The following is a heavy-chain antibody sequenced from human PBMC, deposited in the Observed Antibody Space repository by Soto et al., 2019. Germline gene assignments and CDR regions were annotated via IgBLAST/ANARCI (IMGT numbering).Heavy chain of an antibody. CDR3: AKYNFYSSSSPNPDENYYYYGMDV. CDR2: ISGSGGST. CDR1: GFTFSSYA. J-gene: IGHJ6*02. V-gene: IGHV3-23*01. Sequence: GGSLRLSCAASGFTFSSYAMSWVRQAPGKGLEWVSAISGSGGSTYYADSVKGRFTISRDNSKNTLYLQMNSLRAEDTAVYYCAKYNFYSSSSPNPDENYYYYGMDVWGQGTTVTVSS. D-gene: IGHD6-6*01.